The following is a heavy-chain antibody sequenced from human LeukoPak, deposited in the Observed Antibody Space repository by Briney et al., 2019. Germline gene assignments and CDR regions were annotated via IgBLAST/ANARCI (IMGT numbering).Heavy chain of an antibody. CDR3: ASELGTSYYYYYGMDV. D-gene: IGHD1-26*01. CDR1: GGSISSGSYY. Sequence: SETLSLTCTVSGGSISSGSYYWSWIRQPAGKGLEWIGRIYTSGSTNYNPSLKSRVTISVDTTKNQFSLKLSSVTAADTAVYYCASELGTSYYYYYGMDVWGQGTTVTVSS. V-gene: IGHV4-61*02. J-gene: IGHJ6*02. CDR2: IYTSGST.